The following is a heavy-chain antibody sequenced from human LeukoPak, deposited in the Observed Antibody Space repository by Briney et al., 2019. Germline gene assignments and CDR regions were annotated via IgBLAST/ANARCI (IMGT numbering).Heavy chain of an antibody. CDR2: ISNDGAGT. J-gene: IGHJ4*02. D-gene: IGHD2-8*01. CDR1: GFNFRSHA. CDR3: AKDHGTNVYDPFDY. Sequence: GGSLRLSCAASGFNFRSHAMSWVRQAPGKGLEWVSVISNDGAGTYYADSVKGRFTISRDNSKSILYLQMSSLRAEDTAVYYCAKDHGTNVYDPFDYWGQGTLVTVSS. V-gene: IGHV3-23*01.